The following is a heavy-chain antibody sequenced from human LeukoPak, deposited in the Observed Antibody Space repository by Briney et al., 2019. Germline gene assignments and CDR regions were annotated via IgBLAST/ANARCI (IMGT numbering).Heavy chain of an antibody. CDR3: ATPGGGYNLVGYDY. CDR1: GYTFTSYD. J-gene: IGHJ4*02. Sequence: ASVKVSCKAFGYTFTSYDINWVRQATGQGLEWMGWMNPNSGNTGYAQKFQGRVTITRNTSISTAYMELSSLRSEDTAVYYCATPGGGYNLVGYDYWGQGTLVTVSS. V-gene: IGHV1-8*03. CDR2: MNPNSGNT. D-gene: IGHD5-24*01.